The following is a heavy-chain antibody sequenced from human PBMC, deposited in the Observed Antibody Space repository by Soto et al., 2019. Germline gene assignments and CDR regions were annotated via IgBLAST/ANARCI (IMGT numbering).Heavy chain of an antibody. Sequence: GESLKISCKGSGYSFTSYWIVWVRQVPGKGLEWMGVVDPNDSDTRYSPSFEGQVTISADKSITTAYLQWSSLKASDTAMYYCARPHGPSGYYYGLDVWGQGTTVTVS. CDR2: VDPNDSDT. J-gene: IGHJ6*02. D-gene: IGHD3-10*01. V-gene: IGHV5-51*01. CDR1: GYSFTSYW. CDR3: ARPHGPSGYYYGLDV.